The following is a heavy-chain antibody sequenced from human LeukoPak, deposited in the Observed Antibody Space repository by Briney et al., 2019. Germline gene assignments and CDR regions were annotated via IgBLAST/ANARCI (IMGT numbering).Heavy chain of an antibody. D-gene: IGHD4-17*01. CDR1: GGTISTYY. CDR3: AVSTVTLDAFDI. J-gene: IGHJ3*02. V-gene: IGHV4-59*12. Sequence: SSETLSLTCTVSGGTISTYYWSWIRQPPGKGLEWLGYIYYRGSTNYTPSLKSRISMSVDTSKNQFSLKLSSVTAADTAVYYCAVSTVTLDAFDIWGQGTMVTVSS. CDR2: IYYRGST.